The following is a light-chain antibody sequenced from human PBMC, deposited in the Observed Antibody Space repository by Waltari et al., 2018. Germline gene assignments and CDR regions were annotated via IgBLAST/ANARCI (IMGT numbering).Light chain of an antibody. J-gene: IGKJ1*01. Sequence: DVEMTQSPLSLAVTLGQPASISCRSDLGLQYMDGNTYVNWSQVRPGQPPRRLIHNASNRDSGVPDRFSGSGSGTDFTLEISRVEADDVGVYYCLQSTYWPPVFGQGTKVEIK. CDR2: NAS. V-gene: IGKV2-30*01. CDR1: LGLQYMDGNTY. CDR3: LQSTYWPPV.